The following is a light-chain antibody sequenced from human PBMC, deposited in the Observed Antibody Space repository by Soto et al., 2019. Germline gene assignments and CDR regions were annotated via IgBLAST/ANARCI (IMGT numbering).Light chain of an antibody. CDR3: AAWDDSLNGPV. CDR2: SNN. J-gene: IGLJ1*01. CDR1: SSNIGSNT. V-gene: IGLV1-44*01. Sequence: QSVLTQPPSASGTPGQGVTISCSGSSSNIGSNTVSWYQQLPGTAPKLLIYSNNQRPSGVPHRFSGSKSGTSASLAISGLQSEDEADYCCAAWDDSLNGPVFGTGTKLTVL.